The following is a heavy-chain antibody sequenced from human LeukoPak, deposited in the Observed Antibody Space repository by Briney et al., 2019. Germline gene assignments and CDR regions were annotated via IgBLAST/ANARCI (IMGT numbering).Heavy chain of an antibody. V-gene: IGHV1-2*06. Sequence: GASVKVSCKASGYTFTGYYMHWVRQAPGQGLEWMGRTNPNSGGTNYAQKFQGRVTMTRDTSISTAYMELSRLRSDDTAVYYCARAVATIADFDYWGQGTLVTVSS. J-gene: IGHJ4*02. CDR3: ARAVATIADFDY. D-gene: IGHD5-12*01. CDR1: GYTFTGYY. CDR2: TNPNSGGT.